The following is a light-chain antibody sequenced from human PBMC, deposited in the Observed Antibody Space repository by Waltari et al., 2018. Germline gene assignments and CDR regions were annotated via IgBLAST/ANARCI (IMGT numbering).Light chain of an antibody. CDR2: EDT. Sequence: QSALTQPASVSGSPGQSITLSCTGTSSAVGGYNLFPWYKQPPGKAPKLRIYEDTKRPSGVSDRFSGSKSGNTASLTISGLRSEDEADYYCAVWDDSLSGRVFGGGTKVTVL. V-gene: IGLV2-23*01. CDR3: AVWDDSLSGRV. CDR1: SSAVGGYNL. J-gene: IGLJ3*02.